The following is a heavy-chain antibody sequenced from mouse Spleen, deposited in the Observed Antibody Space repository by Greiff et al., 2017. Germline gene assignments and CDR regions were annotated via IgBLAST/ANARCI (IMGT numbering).Heavy chain of an antibody. CDR3: ARQDDEDYYAMDY. CDR1: GFSLTSYG. J-gene: IGHJ4*01. V-gene: IGHV2-2*02. Sequence: QVQLKESGPGLVQPSQSLSITCTVSGFSLTSYGVHWVRQSPGKGLEWLGVIWSGGSTDYNAAFISRLSISKDNSKSQVFFKMNSLQANDTAIYYCARQDDEDYYAMDYWGQGTSVTVSS. CDR2: IWSGGST. D-gene: IGHD2-12*01.